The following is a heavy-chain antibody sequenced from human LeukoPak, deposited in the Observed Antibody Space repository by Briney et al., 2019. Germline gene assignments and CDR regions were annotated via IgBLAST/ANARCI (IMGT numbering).Heavy chain of an antibody. CDR1: GFTFDDYA. CDR3: ARGSGVVDY. Sequence: LRLSCAASGFTFDDYAMHWVRQAPGKGLEWIGYIDHTGSTNYNPSLKSRVTISVDTSKNQFSLKLSSVTAADTAVYYCARGSGVVDYWGQGTLVTVSS. D-gene: IGHD3-3*01. V-gene: IGHV4-59*01. J-gene: IGHJ4*02. CDR2: IDHTGST.